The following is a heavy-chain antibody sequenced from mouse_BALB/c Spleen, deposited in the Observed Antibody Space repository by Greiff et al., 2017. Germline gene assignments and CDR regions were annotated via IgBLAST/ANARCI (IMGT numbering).Heavy chain of an antibody. Sequence: EVKLQESGGGLVKLGGSLKLSCAASGFTFSSYYMSWVRQTPEKRLELVAAINSNGGSTYYPDTVKGRFTISRDNAKNTLYLQMSSLKSEDTALYYCARHEAHDGFAYWGQGTLVTVSA. CDR1: GFTFSSYY. V-gene: IGHV5-6-2*01. CDR2: INSNGGST. D-gene: IGHD3-1*01. J-gene: IGHJ3*01. CDR3: ARHEAHDGFAY.